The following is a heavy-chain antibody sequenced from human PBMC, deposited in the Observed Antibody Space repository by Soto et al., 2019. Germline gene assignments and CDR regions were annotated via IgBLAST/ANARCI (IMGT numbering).Heavy chain of an antibody. J-gene: IGHJ4*02. CDR2: IYSGGNT. D-gene: IGHD2-21*02. Sequence: EVQLVESGGGLIQPGGSLRLSCAASGFTVSSNHMHWVRQAPGKGLEWVSVIYSGGNTYYADSVKGRFTVSRDESNNSVYLQMDTLRTDDTAVYYCAMDRTANRYFDSWGQGTLVTVSS. CDR3: AMDRTANRYFDS. CDR1: GFTVSSNH. V-gene: IGHV3-53*01.